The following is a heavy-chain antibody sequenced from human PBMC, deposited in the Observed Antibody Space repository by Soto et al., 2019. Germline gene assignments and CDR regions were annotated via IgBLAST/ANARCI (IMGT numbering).Heavy chain of an antibody. J-gene: IGHJ6*02. CDR1: GFTFSSYA. V-gene: IGHV3-23*01. D-gene: IGHD3-16*01. CDR2: IIGSGGRT. CDR3: AKDRIMGSTTFWGMDV. Sequence: EVQLLESGGGLVQPGGSLRLSCAASGFTFSSYAMSWFRQAPGKGLEWVSAIIGSGGRTYYADSVKGRFTISRDNSKNTLYLQMNSLRVEDTAVYYCAKDRIMGSTTFWGMDVWGQGTRVTVSS.